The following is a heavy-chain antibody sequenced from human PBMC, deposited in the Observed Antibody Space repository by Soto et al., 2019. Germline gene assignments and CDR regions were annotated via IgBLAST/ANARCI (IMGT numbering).Heavy chain of an antibody. CDR2: IDWDDDK. V-gene: IGHV2-70*01. D-gene: IGHD2-15*01. CDR3: ARVSMVVRAFDI. J-gene: IGHJ3*02. Sequence: SGPTLENATQTLTPTCTFYRFSLSTSGMYVSWIRQPPGKALEWLALIDWDDDKYYSTSLKTRLTISKDTSKNQVVLTMTNMDPVDTATYYCARVSMVVRAFDIWGQGTMVTVSS. CDR1: RFSLSTSGMY.